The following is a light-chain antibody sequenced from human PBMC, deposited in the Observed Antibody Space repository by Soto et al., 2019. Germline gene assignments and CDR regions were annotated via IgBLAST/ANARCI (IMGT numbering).Light chain of an antibody. J-gene: IGKJ3*01. CDR3: QQYGSSLFT. V-gene: IGKV3-20*01. CDR2: SAS. Sequence: EIVLTQSPGTLSLSPGERATLSCRASQSVSSDYLAWYQQKPGQAPRLLIYSASSRATGIPDRFSGSGSGTDFPLTISRLEPEDFAVYYCQQYGSSLFTFGPGTKVDIK. CDR1: QSVSSDY.